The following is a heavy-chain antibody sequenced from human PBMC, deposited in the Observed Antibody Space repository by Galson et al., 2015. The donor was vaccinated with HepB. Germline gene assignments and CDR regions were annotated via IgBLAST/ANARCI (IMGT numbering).Heavy chain of an antibody. CDR3: ARDQRRVGNWFDP. CDR2: ISAYSGNT. CDR1: GYTFTTYG. Sequence: SVKVSCKAPGYTFTTYGISWVRQAPGQGPEWLGWISAYSGNTNYAQRLQGRVTMTTDTSTSTAYMELRSLRSDDTAVYYCARDQRRVGNWFDPWGQGTLVTVSS. J-gene: IGHJ5*02. D-gene: IGHD1-26*01. V-gene: IGHV1-18*01.